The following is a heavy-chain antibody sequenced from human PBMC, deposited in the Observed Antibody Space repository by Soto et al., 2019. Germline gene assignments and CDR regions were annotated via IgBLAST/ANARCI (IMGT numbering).Heavy chain of an antibody. CDR1: GGSISSGGYS. CDR2: IYHSGST. J-gene: IGHJ6*02. V-gene: IGHV4-30-2*01. D-gene: IGHD3-22*01. CDR3: AREYYYDSSGYSSGMDV. Sequence: SDTLSLTCAVSGGSISSGGYSWSWIRQPPGKGLEWIGYIYHSGSTYYNPSLKSRVTISVDRSKNQFSLKLSSVTAADTAVYYCAREYYYDSSGYSSGMDVWGQGTTVTVSS.